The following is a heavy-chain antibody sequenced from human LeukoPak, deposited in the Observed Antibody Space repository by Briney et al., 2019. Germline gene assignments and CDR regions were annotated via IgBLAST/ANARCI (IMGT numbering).Heavy chain of an antibody. D-gene: IGHD3-10*01. Sequence: SETLSLTCTVSGGSINTPNYYWGWIRQTPGKGLEWIGNIFYSGGTYYSPSLTSRVTISLDTSRNQFSLKLNSVTAADTAVYYCARLVGYYGSGSRDYWGQGTPVTVSS. CDR3: ARLVGYYGSGSRDY. J-gene: IGHJ4*02. V-gene: IGHV4-39*07. CDR1: GGSINTPNYY. CDR2: IFYSGGT.